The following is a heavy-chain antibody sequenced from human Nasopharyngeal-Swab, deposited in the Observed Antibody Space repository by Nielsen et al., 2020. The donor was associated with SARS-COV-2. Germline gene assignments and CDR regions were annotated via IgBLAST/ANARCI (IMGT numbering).Heavy chain of an antibody. CDR2: IWYDGSNK. V-gene: IGHV3-33*01. Sequence: GESLKISCAASGFTFSSYGMHWVRQAPGKGLEWVAVIWYDGSNKYYADSVKGRFTISRDNSKNTLYLQMNSLRAEDTAVYYRARPSGWLAFDIWGQGTMVTVSS. CDR1: GFTFSSYG. D-gene: IGHD6-19*01. J-gene: IGHJ3*02. CDR3: ARPSGWLAFDI.